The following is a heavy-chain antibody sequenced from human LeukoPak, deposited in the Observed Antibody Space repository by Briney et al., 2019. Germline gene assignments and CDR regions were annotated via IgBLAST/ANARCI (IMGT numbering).Heavy chain of an antibody. CDR2: IGGSGGTT. J-gene: IGHJ5*02. CDR3: AKGYYDILTDYFHNWFNP. V-gene: IGHV3-23*01. D-gene: IGHD3-9*01. Sequence: GGSLRLSCAASGFTFSSYAMTWVRQAPGKGLEWVSAIGGSGGTTYYADSVKGRFTISRDNVKNTLYLQMNSLRAEDTAVYYCAKGYYDILTDYFHNWFNPWGQGTLVIVSS. CDR1: GFTFSSYA.